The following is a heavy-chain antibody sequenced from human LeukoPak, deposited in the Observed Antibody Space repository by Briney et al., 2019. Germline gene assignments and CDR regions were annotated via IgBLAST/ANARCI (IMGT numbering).Heavy chain of an antibody. Sequence: GGSLRLSCAASGFTFSNYWMSWVRQAPGKGLEWVANIQQHGSAQYYVDSVKGRFTISRDNAKNSLFLQMNSLRAEDTAVYYCARIRGDGSTFDYWGQGTLVTVSS. CDR3: ARIRGDGSTFDY. J-gene: IGHJ4*02. D-gene: IGHD5-24*01. V-gene: IGHV3-7*04. CDR1: GFTFSNYW. CDR2: IQQHGSAQ.